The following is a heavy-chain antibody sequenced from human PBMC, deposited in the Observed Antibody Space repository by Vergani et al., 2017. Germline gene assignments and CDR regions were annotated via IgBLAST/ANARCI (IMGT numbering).Heavy chain of an antibody. CDR2: IYTSGRN. CDR3: ARESSVNCSSTSCFPSYYYMDV. D-gene: IGHD2-2*01. J-gene: IGHJ6*03. V-gene: IGHV4-61*02. CDR1: GGSISRGSYY. Sequence: QVQLQESGPGLVKPSQPLSLTFTVSGGSISRGSYYWSWIRQPAGKGLEWIWRIYTSGRNNYHPYLKSRFTMSVDTSKNQFSVKLSSVTDADTAVYYCARESSVNCSSTSCFPSYYYMDVWGKGTTVTVSS.